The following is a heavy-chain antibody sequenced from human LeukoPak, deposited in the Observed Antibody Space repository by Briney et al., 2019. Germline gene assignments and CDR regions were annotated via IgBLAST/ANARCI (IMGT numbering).Heavy chain of an antibody. J-gene: IGHJ4*02. V-gene: IGHV3-64*01. CDR1: GFTFSSYA. D-gene: IGHD3-22*01. CDR2: ISSNGGST. Sequence: GGSLRLSCAASGFTFSSYAMHWVRQAPGKGLEYVSAISSNGGSTYYANSVEGRFTISRDNSKNTLYLQMGSLRAEDMAVYYCAREEYYYDSSGSITGVYFDYWGQGTLVTVSS. CDR3: AREEYYYDSSGSITGVYFDY.